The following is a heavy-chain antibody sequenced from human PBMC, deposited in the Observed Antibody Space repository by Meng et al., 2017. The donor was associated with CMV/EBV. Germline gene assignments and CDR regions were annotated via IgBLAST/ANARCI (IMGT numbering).Heavy chain of an antibody. CDR3: ARRGYSSRNWFDP. V-gene: IGHV1-8*03. CDR2: MNPNSGNT. J-gene: IGHJ5*02. Sequence: ASVKVSCKASGYTFTSYDINWVRQATGQGFEWMGWMNPNSGNTGYAQKFQGRVTITRNTSISTAYMELSSLRSEDTAVYYCARRGYSSRNWFDPWGQGTLVTVSS. D-gene: IGHD6-19*01. CDR1: GYTFTSYD.